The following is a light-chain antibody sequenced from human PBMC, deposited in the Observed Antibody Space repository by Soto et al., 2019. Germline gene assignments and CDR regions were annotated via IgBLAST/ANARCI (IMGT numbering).Light chain of an antibody. V-gene: IGKV3-20*01. CDR1: QSVSSSS. J-gene: IGKJ5*01. Sequence: ETVLTQSPGTLSLSPGERATLSCRASQSVSSSSLAWYQQRPGQAPRLLIYGTSCRATGIPDRFSGSGSGTDFTLTISRLEPEDFAVYFCQRYGSSPLITFGQGTRLEIK. CDR2: GTS. CDR3: QRYGSSPLIT.